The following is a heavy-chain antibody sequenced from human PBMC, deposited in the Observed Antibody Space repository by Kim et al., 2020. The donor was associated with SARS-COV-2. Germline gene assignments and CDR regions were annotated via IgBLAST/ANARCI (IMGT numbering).Heavy chain of an antibody. D-gene: IGHD2-15*01. CDR2: FDPEDGET. CDR3: ATGPPYCSGGSCSLWFDP. J-gene: IGHJ5*02. Sequence: ASVKVSCKASGYTLTELSMHWVRQAPGKGLEWMGGFDPEDGETIYAQKFQGRVTMTEDTSTDTAYMELSSLRSEDTAVYYCATGPPYCSGGSCSLWFDPWGQGTLVTVSS. V-gene: IGHV1-24*01. CDR1: GYTLTELS.